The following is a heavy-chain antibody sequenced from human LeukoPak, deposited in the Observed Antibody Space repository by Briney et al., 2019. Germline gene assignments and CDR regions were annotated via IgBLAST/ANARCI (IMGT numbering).Heavy chain of an antibody. CDR2: MNPNSGNT. CDR3: ARAPSSSWYYHYGMDV. V-gene: IGHV1-8*01. J-gene: IGHJ6*02. Sequence: ASVKVSCKASGYTFTSYDINWVRQASGQGLEWMGWMNPNSGNTGYAQKFQGRVTMTRNTSISTAYMELSSLRSEDTAVYYCARAPSSSWYYHYGMDVWGQGTTVTVSS. D-gene: IGHD6-13*01. CDR1: GYTFTSYD.